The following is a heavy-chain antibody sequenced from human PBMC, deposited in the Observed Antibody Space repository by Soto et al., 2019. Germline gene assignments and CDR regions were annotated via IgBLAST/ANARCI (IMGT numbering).Heavy chain of an antibody. D-gene: IGHD6-19*01. J-gene: IGHJ4*02. CDR3: AKGSPYSSVHFAY. V-gene: IGHV3-23*01. CDR1: GFTFSNYA. CDR2: ISGSGGST. Sequence: VQLLESGGGLVQPGGSLRLSCAASGFTFSNYAMSWVRQAPGKGLEWVSAISGSGGSTYSADSVKGRFTISRDNSKNTLFLQMNSLRAEDTAVYYCAKGSPYSSVHFAYWGQGTLVTVSS.